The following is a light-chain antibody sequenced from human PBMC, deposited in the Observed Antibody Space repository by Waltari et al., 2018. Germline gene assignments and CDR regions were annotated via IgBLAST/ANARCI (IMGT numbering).Light chain of an antibody. CDR1: TSDVGNYDL. Sequence: QSALTQPASVSGTPGQSIPISCTGTTSDVGNYDLVSWYQQHPGKAPKLLICAVNKRPSGVSSRFSGSKSGNTASLTISGLQAEDEADYYCCSYAGRGTYVFGSGTKVTVL. J-gene: IGLJ1*01. CDR3: CSYAGRGTYV. V-gene: IGLV2-23*02. CDR2: AVN.